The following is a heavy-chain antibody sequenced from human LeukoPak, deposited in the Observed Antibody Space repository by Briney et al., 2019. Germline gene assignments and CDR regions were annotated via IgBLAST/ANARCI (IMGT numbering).Heavy chain of an antibody. Sequence: GGSLRLSCAASGFTVSSNYMSWVRQAPGKGLEWVSVIYSGGSTYYADSEKGRFTISRDNSKNTLYLQMNSLRAEDTAVYYCARTPSVYYDILTGYEPLYYFDYWGQGTLVTVSS. J-gene: IGHJ4*02. CDR2: IYSGGST. CDR3: ARTPSVYYDILTGYEPLYYFDY. V-gene: IGHV3-53*01. CDR1: GFTVSSNY. D-gene: IGHD3-9*01.